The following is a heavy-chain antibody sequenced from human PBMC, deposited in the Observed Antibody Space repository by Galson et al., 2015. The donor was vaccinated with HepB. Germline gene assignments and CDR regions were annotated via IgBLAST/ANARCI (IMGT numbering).Heavy chain of an antibody. D-gene: IGHD4-17*01. CDR1: GFTFNNAC. V-gene: IGHV3-15*01. J-gene: IGHJ6*01. CDR3: TTDLDDGDIPVTSAYDATDV. CDR2: IKPKTEGGTI. Sequence: SLRLSCAASGFTFNNACMNWVRQAPGKGLEWVGHIKPKTEGGTIDYAGPVQGRFIISRDDSKNTLYLQLNGLRIEDTGVYYCTTDLDDGDIPVTSAYDATDVWGLVTTVTVSS.